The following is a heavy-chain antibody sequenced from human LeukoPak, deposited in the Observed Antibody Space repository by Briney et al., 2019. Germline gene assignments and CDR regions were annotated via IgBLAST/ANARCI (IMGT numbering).Heavy chain of an antibody. Sequence: SETLSLTCAAYGGPFSGYYWGWCRQPPGKGLEWIGEINHSGDTNYDPSLKGRITMSVDTSKNQFSLKLTSVTAADTAVYYCARRVSGLGEFSSPPYYYYYYMDVWGKGTAVTVSS. CDR2: INHSGDT. J-gene: IGHJ6*03. CDR3: ARRVSGLGEFSSPPYYYYYYMDV. CDR1: GGPFSGYY. V-gene: IGHV4-34*01. D-gene: IGHD3-16*02.